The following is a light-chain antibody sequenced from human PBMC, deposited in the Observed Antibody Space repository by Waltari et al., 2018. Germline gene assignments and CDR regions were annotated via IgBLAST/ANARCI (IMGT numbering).Light chain of an antibody. CDR2: GAS. CDR3: QQYGFSPEYT. J-gene: IGKJ2*01. CDR1: QSVSSNY. Sequence: ELVLTQSPGTLSLSPGERATLSCRASQSVSSNYLAWYQQKPGQAPRLLISGASSRATGVPDRFNGSGSGTDFTLTISRLEPEDFAMYYCQQYGFSPEYTFGQGTKLEIK. V-gene: IGKV3-20*01.